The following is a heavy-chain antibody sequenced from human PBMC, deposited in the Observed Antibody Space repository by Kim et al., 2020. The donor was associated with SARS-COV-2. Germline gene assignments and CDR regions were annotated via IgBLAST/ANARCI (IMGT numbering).Heavy chain of an antibody. CDR1: GFTFSSYA. V-gene: IGHV3-30-3*01. CDR3: ARGRKGDFWSGYYNWFDP. J-gene: IGHJ5*02. D-gene: IGHD3-3*01. CDR2: ISYDGSNK. Sequence: GGSLRLSCAASGFTFSSYAMHWVRQAPGKGLEWVAVISYDGSNKYYADSVKGRFTISRDNSKNTLYLQMNSLRAEDTAVYYCARGRKGDFWSGYYNWFDPWGQGTLVTVSS.